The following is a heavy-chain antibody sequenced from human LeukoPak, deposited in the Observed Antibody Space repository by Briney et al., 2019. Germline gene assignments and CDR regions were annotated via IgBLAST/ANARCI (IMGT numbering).Heavy chain of an antibody. D-gene: IGHD1-14*01. CDR3: AREVMDNLRFDY. Sequence: GASVKVSCKASGYTFTSYYMHWVRQAPGQGLEWMGVINPSGGDTCYAQKFQGRLTMTRDTSTNTVYMELTSLRSEDTAVYYCAREVMDNLRFDYWGQGTLVTVSS. CDR1: GYTFTSYY. CDR2: INPSGGDT. J-gene: IGHJ4*02. V-gene: IGHV1-46*01.